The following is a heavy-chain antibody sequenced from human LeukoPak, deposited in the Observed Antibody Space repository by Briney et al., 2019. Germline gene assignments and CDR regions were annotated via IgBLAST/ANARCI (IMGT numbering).Heavy chain of an antibody. CDR2: INPNNGGS. D-gene: IGHD6-19*01. V-gene: IGHV1-2*02. J-gene: IGHJ4*02. CDR1: GYTFTGYY. CDR3: AREGWDQRDTAAFDY. Sequence: ASVKVSCKASGYTFTGYYMHWARQAPGQGLEWMGWINPNNGGSNSAQNFQGRVTMTRDTSISTVYMELNRLRPDDTALYYCAREGWDQRDTAAFDYWGQGTLVTVSS.